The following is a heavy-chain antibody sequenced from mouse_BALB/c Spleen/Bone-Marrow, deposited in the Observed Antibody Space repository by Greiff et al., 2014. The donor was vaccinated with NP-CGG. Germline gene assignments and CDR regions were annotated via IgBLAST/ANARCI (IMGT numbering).Heavy chain of an antibody. CDR2: ILPGSGST. J-gene: IGHJ2*01. V-gene: IGHV1-9*01. CDR1: GYTFSSYW. CDR3: ARRTMITTGDY. Sequence: QVQLQQSGAELMKPGASVKISCKATGYTFSSYWIEWVKQRPGHGLEWIGEILPGSGSTNYNEKFKGKATFTADTSSNTAYMQLSSLTSEDSAVYYCARRTMITTGDYWGQGTTLTVSS. D-gene: IGHD2-4*01.